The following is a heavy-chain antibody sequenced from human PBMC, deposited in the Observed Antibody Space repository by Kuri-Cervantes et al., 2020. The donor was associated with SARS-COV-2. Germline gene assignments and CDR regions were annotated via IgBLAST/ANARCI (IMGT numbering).Heavy chain of an antibody. CDR3: ARGTGPPGYFDY. CDR1: GYTFTSYG. Sequence: ASVKVSCKASGYTFTSYGINWVRQAPGQGLEWMTWISTYNGNTNYAQKLQGRVTITTDESTSTAYMELSSLRSEDTAVYYCARGTGPPGYFDYWGQGTLVTVSS. V-gene: IGHV1-18*01. CDR2: ISTYNGNT. D-gene: IGHD1-1*01. J-gene: IGHJ4*02.